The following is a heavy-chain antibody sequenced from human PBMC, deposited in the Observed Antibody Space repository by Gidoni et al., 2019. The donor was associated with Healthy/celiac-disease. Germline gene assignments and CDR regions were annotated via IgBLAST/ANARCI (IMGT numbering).Heavy chain of an antibody. CDR2: INHSGST. CDR1: GGSCSGYY. D-gene: IGHD3-16*02. Sequence: ENLALTCAVDGGSCSGYYWSWSRQPPGKGLEWIGEINHSGSTNDNPSLKSRVTISVDTSKNQFSLKLSSVTAADTAVYYCASDRKDAFDIWGQGTMVTVSS. CDR3: ASDRKDAFDI. J-gene: IGHJ3*02. V-gene: IGHV4-34*01.